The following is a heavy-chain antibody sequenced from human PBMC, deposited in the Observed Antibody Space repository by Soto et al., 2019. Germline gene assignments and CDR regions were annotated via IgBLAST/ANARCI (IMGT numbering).Heavy chain of an antibody. V-gene: IGHV3-48*02. CDR3: ANQKIRFSVAGTLYGLGV. CDR2: ISSTSGTI. D-gene: IGHD6-19*01. CDR1: GFVFSTYS. Sequence: LRLSCEASGFVFSTYSMDWVRQAPGKGLEWISYISSTSGTIYYADSVKGRFTIFRDNAKNSLFLQMNGLRDDDTAVYYCANQKIRFSVAGTLYGLGVWGQGTTVTVSS. J-gene: IGHJ6*02.